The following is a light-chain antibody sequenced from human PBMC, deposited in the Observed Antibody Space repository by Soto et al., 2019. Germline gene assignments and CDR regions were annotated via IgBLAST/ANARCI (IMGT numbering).Light chain of an antibody. V-gene: IGKV3-20*01. CDR1: QSVSNY. CDR3: HQYGGSPQT. CDR2: GAS. J-gene: IGKJ1*01. Sequence: EIVLTQSPGTLSLSPGERATLSCRASQSVSNYLAWYQRKPGQAPRLLIYGASSRATGIPDRFSGSGSGTDFTLTISRLEPADFAVYYCHQYGGSPQTFGQGPKVDIK.